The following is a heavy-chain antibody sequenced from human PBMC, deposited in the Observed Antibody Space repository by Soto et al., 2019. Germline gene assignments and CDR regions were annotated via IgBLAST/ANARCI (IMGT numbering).Heavy chain of an antibody. CDR2: IIPIFGTA. CDR3: GRINSGLRTGDAFDI. CDR1: GGTFSSYA. J-gene: IGHJ3*02. V-gene: IGHV1-69*13. Sequence: SVKVSCKASGGTFSSYAISWVRQAPGQGLEWMGGIIPIFGTANYAQKFQGRVTITADESTSTAYMELSSLRSEDTAVYYCGRINSGLRTGDAFDIWGQGTMVTVS. D-gene: IGHD6-19*01.